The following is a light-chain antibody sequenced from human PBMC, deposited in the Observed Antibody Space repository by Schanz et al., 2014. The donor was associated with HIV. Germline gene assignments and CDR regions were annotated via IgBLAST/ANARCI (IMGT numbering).Light chain of an antibody. CDR3: SSYAATSNVL. CDR2: TQD. Sequence: QSVLTQPPSTSGTPGQRVAISCSGSSSNIGTYNVNWYQQLPGTAPRLLIYTQDQRPSGVPDRFSGSKSGNTASLTVSGLQADDEADYYCSSYAATSNVLFGGGTKLTVL. J-gene: IGLJ3*02. CDR1: SSNIGTYN. V-gene: IGLV1-44*01.